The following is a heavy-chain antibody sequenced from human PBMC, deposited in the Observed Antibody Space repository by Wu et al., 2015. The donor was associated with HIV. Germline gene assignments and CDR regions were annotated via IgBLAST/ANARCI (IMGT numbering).Heavy chain of an antibody. D-gene: IGHD2/OR15-2a*01. J-gene: IGHJ4*02. CDR2: INPNSGGT. Sequence: QVQLVQSGAEVKKPGASVKVSCKASGYTFTGYYMHWVRQAPGQGLEWMGWINPNSGGTNYAQKFQGRVTMTRDTSISTAYMELSRLRSDDTAVYYCASTPSRRPALYYFDYVGPGNAWSPSP. CDR1: GYTFTGYY. V-gene: IGHV1-2*02. CDR3: ASTPSRRPALYYFDY.